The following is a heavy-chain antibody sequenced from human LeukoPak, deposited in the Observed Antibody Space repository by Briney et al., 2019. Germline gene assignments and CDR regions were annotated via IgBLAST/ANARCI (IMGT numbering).Heavy chain of an antibody. CDR3: ARALGIAAAGTVDY. V-gene: IGHV1-18*01. CDR1: GYTFTSYD. J-gene: IGHJ4*02. D-gene: IGHD6-13*01. Sequence: ASVKVSCKASGYTFTSYDINWVRQATGQGLEWMGWMNPNSGNTNYAQKLQGRVTMTTDTSTSTAYMELRSLRSDDTAVYYCARALGIAAAGTVDYWGQGTLVTVSS. CDR2: MNPNSGNT.